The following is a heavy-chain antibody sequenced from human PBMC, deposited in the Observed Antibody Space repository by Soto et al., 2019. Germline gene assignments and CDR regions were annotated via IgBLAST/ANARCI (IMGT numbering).Heavy chain of an antibody. CDR3: AGAFPALDY. CDR2: IYHSGST. CDR1: GGSISSSNW. V-gene: IGHV4-4*02. Sequence: QVQLQESGPGLVKPSGTLSLTCAVSGGSISSSNWWSWVRQPPGKGLEWIGEIYHSGSTNYNPSLKSRVTTSVDKSKNRFSLNLSSLTAADTAVDYCAGAFPALDYWGQGTLVTVAS. J-gene: IGHJ4*02.